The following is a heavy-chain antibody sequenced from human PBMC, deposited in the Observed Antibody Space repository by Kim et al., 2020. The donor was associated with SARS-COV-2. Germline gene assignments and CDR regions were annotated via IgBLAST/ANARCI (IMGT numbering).Heavy chain of an antibody. J-gene: IGHJ5*02. V-gene: IGHV1-3*01. CDR1: GYTFTNYA. CDR3: SRNQRCSGGTCYLPNWFDP. D-gene: IGHD2-15*01. Sequence: ASVKVSCKASGYTFTNYALHWVRQAPGQRLELMGWINAGNGDTKYSQKFQDRVIITRDTSASTAYMELSSLRSEDTAVYYCSRNQRCSGGTCYLPNWFDPWGQGPLVTVSS. CDR2: INAGNGDT.